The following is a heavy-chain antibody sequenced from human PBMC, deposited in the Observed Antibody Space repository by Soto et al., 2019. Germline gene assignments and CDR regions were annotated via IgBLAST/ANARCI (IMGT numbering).Heavy chain of an antibody. V-gene: IGHV1-2*04. D-gene: IGHD4-17*01. CDR2: VDPNGGGT. CDR3: ATWVDYGDYEGFDV. J-gene: IGHJ4*02. Sequence: ASVKVSCKTSGYTFTDYKLHWVRQAPGQGLEWMGWVDPNGGGTNSAQKFQGSVTMTRDTSITTAYLELSRLTPNDTATYFCATWVDYGDYEGFDVWGQGTLVTVSS. CDR1: GYTFTDYK.